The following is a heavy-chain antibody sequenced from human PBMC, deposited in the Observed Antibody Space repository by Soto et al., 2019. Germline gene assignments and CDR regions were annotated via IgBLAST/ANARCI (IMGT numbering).Heavy chain of an antibody. D-gene: IGHD3-22*01. CDR1: GYTFTKYF. V-gene: IGHV1-46*01. J-gene: IGHJ4*02. CDR2: INPSGGRT. CDR3: ATGDITMIPVVINPPFDY. Sequence: ASVKVSCKASGYTFTKYFIHWVRQAPGQGLEWLGKINPSGGRTTYARNFQGRVTLTSDTSTSTFYMELSSLKSEDTAFYYCATGDITMIPVVINPPFDYWGQGTLVTVS.